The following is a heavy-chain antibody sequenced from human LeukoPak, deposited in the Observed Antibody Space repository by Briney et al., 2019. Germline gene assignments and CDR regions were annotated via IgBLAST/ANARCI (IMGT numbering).Heavy chain of an antibody. D-gene: IGHD5/OR15-5a*01. CDR3: VRGVYNNGNMNDY. J-gene: IGHJ4*02. CDR1: GFTFSGYP. V-gene: IGHV3-30*04. Sequence: GGSLRLSCVASGFTFSGYPMHWVRQTPGKGLDWVAIISDDGGRKFYADSVEGRFTISRDNSKNTLFLQMNSLRAEDTALYYCVRGVYNNGNMNDYWGQGTLVTVSS. CDR2: ISDDGGRK.